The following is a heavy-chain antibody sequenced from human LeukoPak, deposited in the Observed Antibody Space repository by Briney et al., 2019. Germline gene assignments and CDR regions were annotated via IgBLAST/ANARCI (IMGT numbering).Heavy chain of an antibody. J-gene: IGHJ3*02. Sequence: GGSLRLSCAASGFTFSRYTMNWVRQAPGKGLVWVSRISSDGNSTKYADSVKGRFTISRDNAKNTLHLQMNSLRVEDTAVYYCAKARLAVAGSFDAFDIWGHGTMVTVSS. CDR1: GFTFSRYT. D-gene: IGHD6-19*01. V-gene: IGHV3-74*03. CDR3: AKARLAVAGSFDAFDI. CDR2: ISSDGNST.